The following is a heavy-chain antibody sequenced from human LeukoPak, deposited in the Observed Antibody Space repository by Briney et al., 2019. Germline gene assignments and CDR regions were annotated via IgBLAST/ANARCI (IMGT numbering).Heavy chain of an antibody. J-gene: IGHJ5*02. CDR1: GYTFTNHD. Sequence: GASVKVSCKASGYTFTNHDINWVRQATGQGLEWMGWMNPNSGNTGYAQKFQGRITMTRDTSISTAYMELSSLTSEDTAIYFCATYSGSSGRGVDPWGQGTLLTVSS. D-gene: IGHD6-13*01. CDR3: ATYSGSSGRGVDP. V-gene: IGHV1-8*01. CDR2: MNPNSGNT.